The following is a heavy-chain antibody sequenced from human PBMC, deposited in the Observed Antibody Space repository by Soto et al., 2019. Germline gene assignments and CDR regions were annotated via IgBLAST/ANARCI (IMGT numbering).Heavy chain of an antibody. CDR3: ARDQYYDILTGYEYGMDV. V-gene: IGHV3-66*01. J-gene: IGHJ6*02. CDR2: IYSGGST. D-gene: IGHD3-9*01. Sequence: EVQLVESGGGLVQPGGSLRLSCAASGFTVSRNYMSWVRQAPGKGLEWVSVIYSGGSTYYADSAKGRFTISRDNSKNTLYLQMNSLRAEDTAVYYCARDQYYDILTGYEYGMDVWGQGTTVTVSS. CDR1: GFTVSRNY.